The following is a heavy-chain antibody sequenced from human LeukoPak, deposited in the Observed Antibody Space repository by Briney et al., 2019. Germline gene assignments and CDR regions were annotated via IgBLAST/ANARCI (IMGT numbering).Heavy chain of an antibody. CDR2: INWNGGST. V-gene: IGHV3-20*04. CDR3: ARDVAVAGAHNWFDP. D-gene: IGHD6-19*01. J-gene: IGHJ5*02. CDR1: GFTFDDYG. Sequence: GGSLRLSCAASGFTFDDYGMSWVRQAPGKGLEWVSGINWNGGSTGYADSVKGRFTISRDNAKNSLYLQMNSLRAEDTALYYCARDVAVAGAHNWFDPSGQGTLVTVSS.